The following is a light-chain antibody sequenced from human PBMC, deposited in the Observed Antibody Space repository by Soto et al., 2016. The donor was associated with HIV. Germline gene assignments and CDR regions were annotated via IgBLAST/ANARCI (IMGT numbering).Light chain of an antibody. CDR2: DAS. CDR1: LDITNR. CDR3: QHFDNLPLA. V-gene: IGKV1-33*01. Sequence: IQMTQSPSSLSASVGDRVTITCQANLDITNRVNWYQRKPGKPPKLLIHDASNLETGIPSRFSGGGSGTHFTFTISSLQPEDIGTYYCQHFDNLPLAFGGGPRWR. J-gene: IGKJ4*01.